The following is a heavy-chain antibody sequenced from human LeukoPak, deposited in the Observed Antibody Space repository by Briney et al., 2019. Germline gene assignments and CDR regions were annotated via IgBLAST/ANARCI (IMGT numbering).Heavy chain of an antibody. CDR1: GGSISSGSYY. Sequence: PSQTLSLTCTVSGGSISSGSYYWSWIRQPAGKGLEWIGRIYTSGSTNYDPSLKSRVTISVDTSKNQFSLKLSSVTAADTAVYYCARDRKDIVVVPAAISYYYYYYMDVWGKGTTVTVSS. V-gene: IGHV4-61*02. CDR3: ARDRKDIVVVPAAISYYYYYYMDV. CDR2: IYTSGST. J-gene: IGHJ6*03. D-gene: IGHD2-2*01.